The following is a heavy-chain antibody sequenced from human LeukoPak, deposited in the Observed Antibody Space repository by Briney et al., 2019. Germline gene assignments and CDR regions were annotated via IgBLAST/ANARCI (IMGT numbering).Heavy chain of an antibody. CDR2: LNGDGSTT. J-gene: IGHJ4*02. CDR1: GFTFSRHW. Sequence: GGSLRLSCAASGFTFSRHWMHWVRQAPGKGLVWVSRLNGDGSTTHYADSVKGRFTISRDNAKNTLYLQMNSLRAEDTAVYYCAKDGLGAGYYFDYWGQGTLVTVSS. V-gene: IGHV3-74*01. D-gene: IGHD3-16*01. CDR3: AKDGLGAGYYFDY.